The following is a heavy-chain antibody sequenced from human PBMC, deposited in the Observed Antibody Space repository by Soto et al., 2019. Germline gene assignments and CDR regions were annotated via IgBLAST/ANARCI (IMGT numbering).Heavy chain of an antibody. CDR2: ISASGDRT. V-gene: IGHV3-23*01. D-gene: IGHD2-2*01. J-gene: IGHJ6*02. CDR1: GFTFSSYA. CDR3: AKILATSDYYWYGLDV. Sequence: GGSLRLSCLASGFTFSSYAMDWVRQAPGKGLESISSISASGDRTYYADSVEGRFTISRDNSKNLLFLQMNSLRAEDTAVYYCAKILATSDYYWYGLDVWGQGAAVTVSS.